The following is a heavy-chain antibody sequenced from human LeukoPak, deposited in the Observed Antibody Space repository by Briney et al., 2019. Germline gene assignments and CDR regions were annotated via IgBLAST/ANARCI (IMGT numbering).Heavy chain of an antibody. CDR1: GFDFSNFG. Sequence: GGSLRLSCAASGFDFSNFGMHWVRQAPGKGLEWVAFVRYDGTKINYGDSVKGRFTISRDDSNNTLYLQMNSLRGEDTAVYYCAKDRHGLYKGQFVHGGWFDPWGQGTLVTVS. CDR3: AKDRHGLYKGQFVHGGWFDP. CDR2: VRYDGTKI. D-gene: IGHD6-6*01. V-gene: IGHV3-30*02. J-gene: IGHJ5*02.